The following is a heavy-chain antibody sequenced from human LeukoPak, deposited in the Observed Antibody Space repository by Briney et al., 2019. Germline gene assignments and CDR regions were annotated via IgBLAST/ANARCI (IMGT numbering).Heavy chain of an antibody. CDR2: SNPTGGRT. J-gene: IGHJ3*02. D-gene: IGHD3-16*01. V-gene: IGHV1-46*01. CDR1: EYTFTKYY. Sequence: ASVKVSCKASEYTFTKYYLHWVRQAPGEGLEWMGVSNPTGGRTTYAQKFQGRVTMTRDASTSTAYMELSSLRSEDTAVYFCVREGDGRSGDVRAFDIWGQGTMVTVSS. CDR3: VREGDGRSGDVRAFDI.